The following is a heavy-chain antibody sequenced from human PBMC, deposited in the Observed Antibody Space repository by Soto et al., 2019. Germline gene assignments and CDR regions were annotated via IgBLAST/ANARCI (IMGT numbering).Heavy chain of an antibody. CDR3: ATESYYYGSGTSLFDY. V-gene: IGHV3-15*01. Sequence: EVQLVESGGGLVKPGGSLRLSCAVSGFTFSNTWMSRVRQAPGKGLEWVGHIKSRSDGGTTDYAAPVNGRFSISRDHSKNTLYLQMNSLKTDDTAVYYCATESYYYGSGTSLFDYWGQGTLVTVSS. J-gene: IGHJ4*02. CDR1: GFTFSNTW. D-gene: IGHD3-10*01. CDR2: IKSRSDGGTT.